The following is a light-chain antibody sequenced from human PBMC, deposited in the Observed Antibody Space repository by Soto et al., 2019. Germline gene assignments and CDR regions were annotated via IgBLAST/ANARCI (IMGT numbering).Light chain of an antibody. CDR2: DVS. CDR3: SSYTSSSTPLVV. Sequence: QSALTQPASVSGSPGQSITISCTGTSSDVGGYNYVSWYQQHPGKAPKLMIYDVSNRPSGVSNRFSGSKSGNTASLTISGLQAEDEADYYCSSYTSSSTPLVVFRGGTKLTVL. CDR1: SSDVGGYNY. J-gene: IGLJ2*01. V-gene: IGLV2-14*01.